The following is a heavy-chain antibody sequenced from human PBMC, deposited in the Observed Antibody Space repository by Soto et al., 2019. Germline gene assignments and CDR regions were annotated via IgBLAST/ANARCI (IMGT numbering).Heavy chain of an antibody. D-gene: IGHD3-10*01. Sequence: QVQLVQSGAEVKKPGSSVKVSCKASGGTFSSYTISWVRQAPGQGLEWMGRIIPILGIANYAQKFQGRVTITADKSTSTAYMELSSLRSEDTAVYYCARNYYGSGPLDYWGQGTLVTVSS. CDR3: ARNYYGSGPLDY. J-gene: IGHJ4*02. CDR1: GGTFSSYT. V-gene: IGHV1-69*02. CDR2: IIPILGIA.